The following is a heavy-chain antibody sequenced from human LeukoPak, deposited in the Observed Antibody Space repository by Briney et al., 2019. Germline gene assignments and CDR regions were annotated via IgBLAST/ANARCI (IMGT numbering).Heavy chain of an antibody. J-gene: IGHJ4*02. V-gene: IGHV1-2*02. Sequence: ASVKVSCKASGYTFTGYYMHWVRQSPGQGLEWMGWINPNSGGTNYAQKFQGRVTMTRDTSISTAYMELSRLRSDDTAVYYCARDGDLLLWFGGLLYYWGQGTLVTVSS. CDR3: ARDGDLLLWFGGLLYY. CDR2: INPNSGGT. CDR1: GYTFTGYY. D-gene: IGHD3-10*01.